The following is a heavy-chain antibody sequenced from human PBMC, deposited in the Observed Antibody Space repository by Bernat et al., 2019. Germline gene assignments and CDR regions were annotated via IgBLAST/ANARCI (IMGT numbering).Heavy chain of an antibody. V-gene: IGHV1-3*01. D-gene: IGHD1-26*01. CDR2: INVGNGNA. CDR1: GYTFTRYP. CDR3: AGFMGGGFDY. J-gene: IGHJ4*02. Sequence: QIQFVQSGAEVKKPGASVKVSCKASGYTFTRYPIHWMRQAPGQSLEWMGWINVGNGNAKYSERFQGRVTITRETSASTVYMDLSSLESEDTAVYYCAGFMGGGFDYWGQGTLVTVSS.